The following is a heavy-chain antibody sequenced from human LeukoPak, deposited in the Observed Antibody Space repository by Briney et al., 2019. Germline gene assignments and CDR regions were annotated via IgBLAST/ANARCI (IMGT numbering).Heavy chain of an antibody. V-gene: IGHV1-69*06. J-gene: IGHJ5*02. CDR3: ARGLEGTSNWFDP. CDR1: GYTFTGYY. D-gene: IGHD2-2*01. CDR2: IIPIFGTA. Sequence: ASVKVSCKASGYTFTGYYMHWVRQAPGQGLEWMGGIIPIFGTANYAQKFQGRVTITADKSTSTAYMELSSLRSEDTAVYYCARGLEGTSNWFDPWGQGTLVTVSS.